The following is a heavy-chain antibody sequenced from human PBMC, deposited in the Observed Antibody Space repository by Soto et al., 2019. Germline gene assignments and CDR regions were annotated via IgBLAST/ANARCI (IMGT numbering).Heavy chain of an antibody. CDR3: ARGARGDPGDY. CDR2: IWSDGSNK. V-gene: IGHV3-33*01. J-gene: IGHJ4*02. Sequence: GGSLRLSCAASGFTFSSYGMHWVRQAPGKGLEWVAVIWSDGSNKYYADSVKGRFTISRDNSKNTLYLQMNSLRAEDTAVYYCARGARGDPGDYWGQGTLVTVSS. D-gene: IGHD3-10*01. CDR1: GFTFSSYG.